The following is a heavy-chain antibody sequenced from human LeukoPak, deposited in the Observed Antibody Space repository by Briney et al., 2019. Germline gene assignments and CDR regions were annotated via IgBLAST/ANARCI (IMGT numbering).Heavy chain of an antibody. CDR2: ISSNGGST. CDR1: GFTFSSYA. V-gene: IGHV3-64*01. D-gene: IGHD3-22*01. J-gene: IGHJ6*02. CDR3: ARGYDYDSSAYPGGYYGMDV. Sequence: GSLRLSCAASGFTFSSYAMHWVRQAPGKGLEYVSAISSNGGSTYYANSVKGRFTISRDNSKSTLYLQMGSLRAEDMAVYYCARGYDYDSSAYPGGYYGMDVWGQGTTVTVSS.